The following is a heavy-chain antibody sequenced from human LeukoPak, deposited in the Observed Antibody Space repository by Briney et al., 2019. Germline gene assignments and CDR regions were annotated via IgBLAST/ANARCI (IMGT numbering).Heavy chain of an antibody. CDR3: AIASSDSYPEYFHH. V-gene: IGHV1-18*01. D-gene: IGHD6-19*01. Sequence: ASVKVSCKASGYTFTSYGISWVRQAPGQGLEWMGWISGYNGNTNYAQKFQDRVTMTIDTSTSTAYLELRSLTSDDTAVYYCAIASSDSYPEYFHHWGQGTLVTVSS. J-gene: IGHJ1*01. CDR1: GYTFTSYG. CDR2: ISGYNGNT.